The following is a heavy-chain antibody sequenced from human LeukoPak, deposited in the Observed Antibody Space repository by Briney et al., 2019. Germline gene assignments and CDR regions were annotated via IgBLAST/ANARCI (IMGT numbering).Heavy chain of an antibody. D-gene: IGHD2-15*01. CDR1: GYTFTGYY. CDR2: INPNSGAT. Sequence: ASVKVSCKASGYTFTGYYMHWVRQATGQGLEWMGRINPNSGATNYAQKFQGRVTMTRDTSISTAYMELSRLRSDDTAVYYCARDEDYCSGGSCYVSYYYYMDVWGKGTTVTVSS. CDR3: ARDEDYCSGGSCYVSYYYYMDV. V-gene: IGHV1-2*06. J-gene: IGHJ6*03.